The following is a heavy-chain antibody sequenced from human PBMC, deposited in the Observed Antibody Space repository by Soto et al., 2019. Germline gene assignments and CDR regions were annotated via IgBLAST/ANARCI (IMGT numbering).Heavy chain of an antibody. V-gene: IGHV3-21*01. CDR1: GFTFSSYS. CDR3: ARDGDRLDLTYYYYYYGMDV. J-gene: IGHJ6*02. D-gene: IGHD1-7*01. Sequence: PGGSLRLSCAASGFTFSSYSMNWVRQAPGKGLEWVSSISSSSSYIYYADSVKGRFTISRDNAKNSLYLQMNSLRAEDTAVYYCARDGDRLDLTYYYYYYGMDVWGQGTTVTVS. CDR2: ISSSSSYI.